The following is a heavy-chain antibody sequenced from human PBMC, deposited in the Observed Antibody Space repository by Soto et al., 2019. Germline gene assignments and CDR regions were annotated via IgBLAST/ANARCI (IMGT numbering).Heavy chain of an antibody. V-gene: IGHV1-18*04. D-gene: IGHD2-15*01. CDR3: ARESDRVVVEDNWFDP. Sequence: QVQLVQSGAEVKKPGASVKVSCKASGYTFTSYGISWVRQAPGQGLEWMGWISAYNGNTNYAQKLQGRVTMTTDTATSTAYMELRSLRADDTAVYYCARESDRVVVEDNWFDPWSQGTLVTVSS. CDR1: GYTFTSYG. J-gene: IGHJ5*02. CDR2: ISAYNGNT.